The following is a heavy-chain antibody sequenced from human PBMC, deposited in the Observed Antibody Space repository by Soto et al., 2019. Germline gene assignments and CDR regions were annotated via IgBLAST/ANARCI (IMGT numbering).Heavy chain of an antibody. J-gene: IGHJ3*02. D-gene: IGHD2-21*02. CDR1: GFTFSNYA. CDR2: ISYDGSNT. Sequence: QVQLVESGGGVVQPGRSLRLSCAASGFTFSNYAMHWVRQAPGKGLEWVAVISYDGSNTYHPDSVKGRFTISRDNSKNTLYLQMNSLRAEDTAVYYCASEGDAVQDAFDIWGQGTMVTVSS. CDR3: ASEGDAVQDAFDI. V-gene: IGHV3-30-3*01.